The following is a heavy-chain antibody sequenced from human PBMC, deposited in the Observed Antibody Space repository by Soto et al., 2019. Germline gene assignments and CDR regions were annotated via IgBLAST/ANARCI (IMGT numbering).Heavy chain of an antibody. Sequence: QVQLQQWGAGLVKPSETLSLSCAVYGGSFRGYSWSWIRQPPGKGLEWIGDVTQAGNTNYNPSLKTRVTISGDTPTNQFSLQLRSVTVADTAVYYCARCKSGLPTNYYKAIDWFEPWGQGTRVTVPS. V-gene: IGHV4-34*01. D-gene: IGHD3-22*01. CDR3: ARCKSGLPTNYYKAIDWFEP. CDR1: GGSFRGYS. J-gene: IGHJ5*02. CDR2: VTQAGNT.